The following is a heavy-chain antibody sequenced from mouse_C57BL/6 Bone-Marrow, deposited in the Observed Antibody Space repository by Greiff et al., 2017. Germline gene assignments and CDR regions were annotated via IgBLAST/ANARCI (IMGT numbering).Heavy chain of an antibody. CDR1: GFTFTCYW. CDR2: INPSSGYT. J-gene: IGHJ3*01. V-gene: IGHV1-7*01. CDR3: ARGGPRFAY. Sequence: QVQLKESGAELAKPGASVKLSCKASGFTFTCYWMHWVKQRPGQGLEWIGYINPSSGYTKYNQKFKDKATLTADKSSSTAYMQRSSLTYEDSAVYYCARGGPRFAYWGQGTLVTVSA.